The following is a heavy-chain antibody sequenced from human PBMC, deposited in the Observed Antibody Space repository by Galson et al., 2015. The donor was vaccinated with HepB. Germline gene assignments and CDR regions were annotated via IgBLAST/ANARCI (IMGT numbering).Heavy chain of an antibody. J-gene: IGHJ3*02. CDR3: ATSVVVTAASPLTAFDI. CDR1: GFTFSSYA. Sequence: SLRLSCAASGFTFSSYAMHWVRQAPGKGLEYVSAISSNGGSTYYANSVKGRFTISRDNPKNTLYLQMGSLRAEDMAVYYCATSVVVTAASPLTAFDIWGQGTMVTVSS. V-gene: IGHV3-64*01. CDR2: ISSNGGST. D-gene: IGHD2-21*02.